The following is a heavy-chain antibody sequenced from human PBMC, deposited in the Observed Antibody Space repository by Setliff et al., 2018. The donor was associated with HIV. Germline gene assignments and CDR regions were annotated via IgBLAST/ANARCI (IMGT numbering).Heavy chain of an antibody. CDR1: GGSISSGSYY. V-gene: IGHV4-39*07. Sequence: SETLSLTCTVSGGSISSGSYYWSWIRQPPGKGLEWIGIIYYRGSAYYDLSLKSRVTLSVDTSKNSSSLNLTSVTAADTAVYFCARARGPPLPVLDLWGQGTLVTVSS. J-gene: IGHJ5*02. D-gene: IGHD3-10*01. CDR3: ARARGPPLPVLDL. CDR2: IYYRGSA.